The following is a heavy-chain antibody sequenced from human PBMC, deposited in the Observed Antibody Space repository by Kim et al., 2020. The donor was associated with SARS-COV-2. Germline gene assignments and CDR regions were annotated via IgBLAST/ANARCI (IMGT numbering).Heavy chain of an antibody. CDR1: GFTFSSYS. Sequence: GGSLRLSCAASGFTFSSYSMNWVRQAPGKGLEWVSYISSSSSTIYYADSVKGRFTISRDNAKNSLYLQMNSLRDEDTAVYYCARDLIPTKYSSGCNWGQGTLVTVSS. D-gene: IGHD6-19*01. CDR2: ISSSSSTI. CDR3: ARDLIPTKYSSGCN. V-gene: IGHV3-48*02. J-gene: IGHJ4*02.